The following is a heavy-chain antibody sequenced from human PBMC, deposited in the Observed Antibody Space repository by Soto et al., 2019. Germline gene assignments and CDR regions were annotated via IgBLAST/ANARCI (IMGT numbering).Heavy chain of an antibody. D-gene: IGHD2-21*02. J-gene: IGHJ6*03. CDR2: IWYDGSNK. CDR1: GFTFSSYG. Sequence: QVQLVESGGGVVQPGRSRRLSCAASGFTFSSYGMPWVSQAPGKGLAWVAGIWYDGSNKYYSDSVKGRFTICRDNSKDTLYLQMNSLRAEDKAVYYCARESLMVTSHYYYNYMDVWGKGTPGNVSS. V-gene: IGHV3-33*01. CDR3: ARESLMVTSHYYYNYMDV.